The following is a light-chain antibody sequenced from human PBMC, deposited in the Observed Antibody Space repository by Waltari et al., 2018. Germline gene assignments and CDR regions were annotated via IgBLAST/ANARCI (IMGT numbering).Light chain of an antibody. CDR2: GAS. CDR3: QQYNTWPPST. Sequence: EIVMTQSPAALSVSPGDRATLSCRASRSISNNLAWYQQKPGQPPRLLISGASTRATGVPARFSGSGSGTEFTLTISSLQTEDSAIYFCQQYNTWPPSTFGQGTKLEIK. J-gene: IGKJ2*02. CDR1: RSISNN. V-gene: IGKV3-15*01.